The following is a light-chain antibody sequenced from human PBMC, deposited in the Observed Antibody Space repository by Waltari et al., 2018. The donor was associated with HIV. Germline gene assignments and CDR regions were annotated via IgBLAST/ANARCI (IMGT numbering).Light chain of an antibody. CDR3: AAWDENLNGL. Sequence: QSVLTQPPSASGTPGQRVTISCSGSSSNIGTNTVHWYQHLPGSAPKLLIYSNNQRPSGVPDRFSASQSGTSASLAISGLRSEDEAEYYCAAWDENLNGLFGGGTKLTVL. V-gene: IGLV1-44*01. CDR1: SSNIGTNT. J-gene: IGLJ3*02. CDR2: SNN.